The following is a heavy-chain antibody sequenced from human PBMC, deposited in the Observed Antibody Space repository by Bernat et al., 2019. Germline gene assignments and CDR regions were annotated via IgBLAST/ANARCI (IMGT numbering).Heavy chain of an antibody. V-gene: IGHV4-59*01. Sequence: QVQLQESGPGLVKPSETLSLTCTVSGGSISSYYWSWIRQPPGKGLEWIGYIYYSGSTNYNPSLKSRVTISVDTSKNQFSLKLSSVTAADTAVYYCARETGYSSSWSRYYYYYYMDVWGKGTTVTVS. D-gene: IGHD6-13*01. J-gene: IGHJ6*03. CDR1: GGSISSYY. CDR2: IYYSGST. CDR3: ARETGYSSSWSRYYYYYYMDV.